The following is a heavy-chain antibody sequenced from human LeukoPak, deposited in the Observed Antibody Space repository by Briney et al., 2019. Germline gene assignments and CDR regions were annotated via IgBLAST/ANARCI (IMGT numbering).Heavy chain of an antibody. CDR3: ATSSIALAGTVDY. CDR1: GFTFRSYG. Sequence: GRSLRLSCAASGFTFRSYGMHWVRQAPGKGLEWVAVIWYDGSNTYYADSVKGRFTISRDNSKNTVYLQMNSLRAEDTAVYYCATSSIALAGTVDYWGQGTLVTVSS. J-gene: IGHJ4*02. CDR2: IWYDGSNT. D-gene: IGHD6-19*01. V-gene: IGHV3-33*01.